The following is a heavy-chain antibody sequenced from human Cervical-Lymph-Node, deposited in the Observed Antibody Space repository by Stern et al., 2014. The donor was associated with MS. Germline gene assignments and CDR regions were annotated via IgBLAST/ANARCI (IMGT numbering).Heavy chain of an antibody. J-gene: IGHJ4*02. Sequence: EVQLVESGAEVKKPGESLKISCKGSGYSFTNYWIGWVRQMPGKGLEWMGIIYPGPADTRYSPSFQGQVTISADKSIRTASLQWSSLKASDTAMYYCARHCAKREQCAFDYWGQGTLVTVSS. V-gene: IGHV5-51*01. CDR1: GYSFTNYW. CDR2: IYPGPADT. D-gene: IGHD6-19*01. CDR3: ARHCAKREQCAFDY.